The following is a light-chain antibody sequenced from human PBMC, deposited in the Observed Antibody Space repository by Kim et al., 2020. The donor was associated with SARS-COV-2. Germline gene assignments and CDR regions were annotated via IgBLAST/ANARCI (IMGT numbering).Light chain of an antibody. V-gene: IGLV2-23*02. CDR2: EVS. CDR3: CTYAGSSTFRVV. Sequence: QSALTQTASVSGSPGQSITISCIGTNSDVGSYNLVSWYQQHSGKAPKLIIYEVSKLSSGVSNRFFGSKSGNTASLTIYGLQAKDEADYYCCTYAGSSTFRVVFSGGTLQIVL. J-gene: IGLJ2*01. CDR1: NSDVGSYNL.